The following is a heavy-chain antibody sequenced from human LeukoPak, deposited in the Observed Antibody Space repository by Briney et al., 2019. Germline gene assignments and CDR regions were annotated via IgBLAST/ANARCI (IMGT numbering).Heavy chain of an antibody. CDR1: GYTFTSYG. Sequence: ASVKVSCTASGYTFTSYGISWVRQAPGQGLDWMGWISAYNGNTNNSQKLQGRVTMTTDTSTSTAYRELRILRSDDTAVYYCARWGLLQFMIYFDFWGQGTLVTVSS. V-gene: IGHV1-18*01. D-gene: IGHD5-24*01. CDR3: ARWGLLQFMIYFDF. CDR2: ISAYNGNT. J-gene: IGHJ4*02.